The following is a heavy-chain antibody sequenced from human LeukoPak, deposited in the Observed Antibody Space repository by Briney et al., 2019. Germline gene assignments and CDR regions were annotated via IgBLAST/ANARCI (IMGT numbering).Heavy chain of an antibody. CDR2: IYHSGST. V-gene: IGHV4-4*02. J-gene: IGHJ4*02. D-gene: IGHD2-8*01. CDR3: ASRPNLYCSHGVCYIGDY. CDR1: GGSIGSDNW. Sequence: SETLSLTCAVSGGSIGSDNWWTWVRQPPGKGLEWIGEIYHSGSTNYNPSLKSRVTISVDKSKNQFSLKLSSVTAADTAVYYCASRPNLYCSHGVCYIGDYWGQGTLVTVSS.